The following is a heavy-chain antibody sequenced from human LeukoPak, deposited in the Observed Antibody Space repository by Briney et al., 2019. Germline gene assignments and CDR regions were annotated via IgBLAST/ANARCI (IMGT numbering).Heavy chain of an antibody. D-gene: IGHD1-14*01. CDR3: ASLPQDRTGL. J-gene: IGHJ4*02. Sequence: ASVKVSCKASGGTFSSYAISWVRQAPGQGLEWMGWISAYNGNTNYAQKLQGRVTMTTDTSTSTAYMELRSLRSDDTAVYYCASLPQDRTGLWGQGTLVTVSS. CDR2: ISAYNGNT. V-gene: IGHV1-18*01. CDR1: GGTFSSYA.